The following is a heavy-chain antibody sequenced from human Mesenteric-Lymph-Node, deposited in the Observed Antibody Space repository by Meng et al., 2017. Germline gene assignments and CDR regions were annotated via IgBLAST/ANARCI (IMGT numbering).Heavy chain of an antibody. D-gene: IGHD3-9*01. CDR2: INGDGSNT. CDR3: AKDFDWGGGS. CDR1: GFTFSSYW. V-gene: IGHV3-74*01. Sequence: GESLKISCAASGFTFSSYWMHWVRQAPGKGLVWVSRINGDGSNTGYADSMKGRFTISRDNAKNTLYLQMNRLRAEDTAVYYCAKDFDWGGGSWGQGTPVTVSS. J-gene: IGHJ5*02.